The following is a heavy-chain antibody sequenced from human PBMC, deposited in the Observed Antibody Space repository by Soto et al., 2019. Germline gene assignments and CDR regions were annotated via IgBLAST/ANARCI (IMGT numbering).Heavy chain of an antibody. D-gene: IGHD6-13*01. V-gene: IGHV3-23*01. CDR3: AKGMDSRRNRGAFEI. J-gene: IGHJ3*02. CDR1: GFTFSSYS. CDR2: ISGSGDST. Sequence: GGSLRLSCAASGFTFSSYSMIWVRQAPGKGLEWVSTISGSGDSTYYADSVEGRFTISRDNSKNTLYLQMNSLRAEDTAVHYCAKGMDSRRNRGAFEIWGQGTMVTVSS.